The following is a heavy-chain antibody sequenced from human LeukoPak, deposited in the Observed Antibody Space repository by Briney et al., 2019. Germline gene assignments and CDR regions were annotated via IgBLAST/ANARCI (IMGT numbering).Heavy chain of an antibody. Sequence: GGSLRDSCAASGFTFSNYWMSWVRRAPGKGLEWVANIKQDGSETYYVDSVRGRFTVSRDNAKNSLYLQMNSLRAEDTAVYYCARDFWGAYRVDFFDYWGQGILVTVSS. V-gene: IGHV3-7*01. CDR1: GFTFSNYW. D-gene: IGHD3-3*01. CDR2: IKQDGSET. J-gene: IGHJ4*02. CDR3: ARDFWGAYRVDFFDY.